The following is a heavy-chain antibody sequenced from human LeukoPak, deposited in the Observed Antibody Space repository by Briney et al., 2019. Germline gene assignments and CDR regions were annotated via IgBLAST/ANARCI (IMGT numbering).Heavy chain of an antibody. D-gene: IGHD1-26*01. J-gene: IGHJ4*02. CDR3: TSGSGIYLFDY. CDR1: GLTSSSFW. Sequence: EPGGPFNLSFPATGLTSSSFWMSGGRPGPGRGLVWVSGINCDGSSTTYADSVKGRFTISRDNAQNTLYLQMNSLRAEDTAVYYCTSGSGIYLFDYWGQGTLVTVSS. CDR2: INCDGSST. V-gene: IGHV3-74*01.